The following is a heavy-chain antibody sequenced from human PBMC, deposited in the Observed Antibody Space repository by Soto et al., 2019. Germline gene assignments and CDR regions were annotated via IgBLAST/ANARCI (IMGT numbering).Heavy chain of an antibody. CDR3: ARDRKGYSYGQGVY. D-gene: IGHD5-18*01. CDR1: GFTFSSYA. J-gene: IGHJ4*02. CDR2: ISYDGSNK. Sequence: GGSLRLSCAASGFTFSSYAMHWVRQAPGKGLEWVAVISYDGSNKYYADSVKGRFTISRDNSKNTPYLQMNSLRAEDTAVYYCARDRKGYSYGQGVYWGQGTLVTVSS. V-gene: IGHV3-30-3*01.